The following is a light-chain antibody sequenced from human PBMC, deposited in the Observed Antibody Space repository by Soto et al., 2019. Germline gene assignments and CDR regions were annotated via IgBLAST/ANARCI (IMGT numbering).Light chain of an antibody. CDR3: RSYTGSRPI. J-gene: IGLJ2*01. Sequence: QSALTQPASVSGSPGQSITVSCTGTSSDVGGYNYVSWYQQHPGKAPKLMIYDVTIRPSGVSDRFSGSKSGNTASLTISGLPAGDGAYYFLRSYTGSRPIFRGGTKLTVL. CDR2: DVT. V-gene: IGLV2-14*03. CDR1: SSDVGGYNY.